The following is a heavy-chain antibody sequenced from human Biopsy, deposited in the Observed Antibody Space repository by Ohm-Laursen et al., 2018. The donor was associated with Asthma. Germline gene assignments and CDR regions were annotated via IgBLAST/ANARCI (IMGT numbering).Heavy chain of an antibody. CDR2: ISYGGKT. D-gene: IGHD3-3*01. CDR3: ARRITIFGVVQKDHGMDA. Sequence: SDTLSLTCTVSGGPMTPTSHYWDWIRQAPGKGLEWIGYISYGGKTSYNLSLKNRVTISRDTSKNQFSLRLTSVTAADTAVYFCARRITIFGVVQKDHGMDAWGQGTTVIVSS. V-gene: IGHV4-39*01. CDR1: GGPMTPTSHY. J-gene: IGHJ6*02.